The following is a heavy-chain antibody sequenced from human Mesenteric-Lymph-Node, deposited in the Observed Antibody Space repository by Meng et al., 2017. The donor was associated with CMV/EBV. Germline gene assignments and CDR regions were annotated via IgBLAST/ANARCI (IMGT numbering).Heavy chain of an antibody. CDR2: AFYSGST. CDR3: ARDACPNGVCWHYFDS. CDR1: GFTVSSNY. D-gene: IGHD2-8*01. J-gene: IGHJ4*02. V-gene: IGHV4-59*02. Sequence: GSLRLSCAASGFTVSSNYMSWVRQPPGKGLEWIGHAFYSGSTNLNPSLKSRVTISVDTSKIQVSLKLSSVTAADTAMYYCARDACPNGVCWHYFDSWGQGTLVTVSS.